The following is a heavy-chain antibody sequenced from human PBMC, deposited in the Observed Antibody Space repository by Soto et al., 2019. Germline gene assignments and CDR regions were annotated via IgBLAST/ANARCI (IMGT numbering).Heavy chain of an antibody. D-gene: IGHD5-18*01. V-gene: IGHV1-69*06. CDR3: ARLNVDTAMATLGP. J-gene: IGHJ4*02. CDR1: GGTFSSYA. Sequence: SVKVSCKASGGTFSSYAISWVRQAPGQGLEWMGGVIPIFGTANYAQKFQGRVTITADKSTSTAYMELSSLRSEDTAVYYCARLNVDTAMATLGPWGQGTLVTVSS. CDR2: VIPIFGTA.